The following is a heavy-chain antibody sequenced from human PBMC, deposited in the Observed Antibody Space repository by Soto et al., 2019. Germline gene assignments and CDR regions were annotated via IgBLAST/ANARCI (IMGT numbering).Heavy chain of an antibody. J-gene: IGHJ6*02. D-gene: IGHD1-26*01. CDR3: ARDSLGGSYPRYYYYYYGMDV. V-gene: IGHV1-2*04. CDR2: INPNSGGT. CDR1: GYTFTGYY. Sequence: ASVKVSCKASGYTFTGYYMHWVRQAPGQGLEWMGWINPNSGGTNYAQKFQGWVTMTRDTSISTAYMELSRLRPDDTAVYYCARDSLGGSYPRYYYYYYGMDVWGQGTTVTVSS.